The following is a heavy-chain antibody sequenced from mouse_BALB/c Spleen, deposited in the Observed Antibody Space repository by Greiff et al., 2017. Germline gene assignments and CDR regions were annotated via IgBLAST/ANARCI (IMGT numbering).Heavy chain of an antibody. CDR3: AREGLTGTFAY. CDR1: GYTFSSYW. D-gene: IGHD4-1*01. CDR2: ILPGSGST. Sequence: QVQLQQSGAELMKPGASVKISCKATGYTFSSYWIEWVKQRPGHGLEWIGEILPGSGSTNYNEKFKGKATFTADTSSNTAYMQLSSLTSEDSAVYYCAREGLTGTFAYWGQGTLVTVSA. V-gene: IGHV1-9*01. J-gene: IGHJ3*01.